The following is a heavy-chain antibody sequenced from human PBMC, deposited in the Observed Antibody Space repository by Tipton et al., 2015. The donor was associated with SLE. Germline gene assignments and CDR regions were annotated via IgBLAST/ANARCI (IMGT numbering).Heavy chain of an antibody. J-gene: IGHJ5*02. CDR1: GGSISSYY. CDR3: ARDTPVDISSSWYGWFDP. D-gene: IGHD6-13*01. V-gene: IGHV4-4*07. Sequence: TLSLTCTVSGGSISSYYWSWIRQPAGKGLEWIGRIYTSGSNNYNPSLKSRVPMSVDTSKNLFSLKLSSVTAADTAVYYCARDTPVDISSSWYGWFDPWGQGTLVTVSS. CDR2: IYTSGSN.